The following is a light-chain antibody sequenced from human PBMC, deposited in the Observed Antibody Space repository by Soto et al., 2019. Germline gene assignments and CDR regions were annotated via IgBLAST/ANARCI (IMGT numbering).Light chain of an antibody. CDR1: QSVSSSY. V-gene: IGKV3D-7*01. CDR2: GAS. J-gene: IGKJ5*01. Sequence: IVLTQSPDTLSFSPWQGATLSFSSTQSVSSSYLAWYQQKPGQAPRLLIYGASTRATGIPARFSGSGRGSGTDFTLTISSLQPEDFAVYYCQQDYNLPITFGQGTRLEIK. CDR3: QQDYNLPIT.